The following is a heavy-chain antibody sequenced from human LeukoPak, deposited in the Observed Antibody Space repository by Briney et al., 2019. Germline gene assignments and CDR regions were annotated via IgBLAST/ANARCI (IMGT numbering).Heavy chain of an antibody. CDR2: TRKKTNSYTT. D-gene: IGHD6-13*01. CDR1: GFTFSDHY. V-gene: IGHV3-72*01. CDR3: ARDRSYSSSWSFNYYYYMDV. Sequence: GGSLRLSCAASGFTFSDHYMDWVRQAPGKGLEWVGRTRKKTNSYTTEYAASVKGRFTISRDDSKNSLYLQMNSLRAEDTAVYYCARDRSYSSSWSFNYYYYMDVWGKGTTVTISS. J-gene: IGHJ6*03.